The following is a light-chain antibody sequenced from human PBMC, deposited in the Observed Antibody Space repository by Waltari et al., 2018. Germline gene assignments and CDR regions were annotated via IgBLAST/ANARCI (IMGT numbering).Light chain of an antibody. Sequence: QSALTQPASVSGSPGQSITISCTGTSSDVGSYNLVPWYQQHPGKAPKPMIYEVSKRPSGVSNRFPGSKSGNTASLTISGLQAEDEADYYCCSYAGSSSWVFGGGTKLTVL. J-gene: IGLJ3*02. CDR2: EVS. V-gene: IGLV2-23*02. CDR1: SSDVGSYNL. CDR3: CSYAGSSSWV.